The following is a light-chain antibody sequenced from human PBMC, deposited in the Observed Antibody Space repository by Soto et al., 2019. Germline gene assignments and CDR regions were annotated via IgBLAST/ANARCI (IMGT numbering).Light chain of an antibody. CDR3: SAYADIDTNV. J-gene: IGLJ1*01. CDR2: EVN. Sequence: QSVLTQPASVSGSPGQSITISCGGTSSDVGAYIYVSWYQQFPGKAPKLILYEVNNRPSGVSSRFSGSKSDTTASLTISGLQPEDEADYYCSAYADIDTNVFGTGTKVTDL. CDR1: SSDVGAYIY. V-gene: IGLV2-14*03.